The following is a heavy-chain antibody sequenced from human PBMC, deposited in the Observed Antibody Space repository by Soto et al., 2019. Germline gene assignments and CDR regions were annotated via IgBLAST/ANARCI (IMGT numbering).Heavy chain of an antibody. D-gene: IGHD1-26*01. CDR1: GGSFSGYY. Sequence: ASETLSLTCAVYGGSFSGYYWSWIRQPPGKGLEWIGEINHSGSTNYNPSLKSRVTISVDTSKNQFSLKLSSVTAADTAVYYCARGIVGATIGSRPYNWFDPWGQGTLVTVSS. CDR2: INHSGST. V-gene: IGHV4-34*01. CDR3: ARGIVGATIGSRPYNWFDP. J-gene: IGHJ5*02.